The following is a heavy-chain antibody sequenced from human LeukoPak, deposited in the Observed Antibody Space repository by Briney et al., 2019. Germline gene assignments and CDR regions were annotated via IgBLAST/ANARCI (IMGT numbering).Heavy chain of an antibody. D-gene: IGHD3-22*01. CDR3: AKRGVVIRVILVGFHKEAYYFDS. J-gene: IGHJ4*02. CDR1: GITLSNYG. Sequence: AGGSLRLSCAVSGITLSNYGMSWVRQAPGKGLEWVAGISDSGGSTNYADSVKSRFTISRDNPKNTLYLQMNSLRAEDTAVYFCAKRGVVIRVILVGFHKEAYYFDSWGQGALVTVSS. CDR2: ISDSGGST. V-gene: IGHV3-23*01.